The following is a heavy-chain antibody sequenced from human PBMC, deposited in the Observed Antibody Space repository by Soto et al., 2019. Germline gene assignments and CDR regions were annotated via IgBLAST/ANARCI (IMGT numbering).Heavy chain of an antibody. CDR1: GYTFTSYG. D-gene: IGHD4-17*01. V-gene: IGHV1-18*01. J-gene: IGHJ2*01. Sequence: QAQLVQSGTEVKRPGASVKVSCKASGYTFTSYGISWVRQAPGQGLEWLGWIRVYNGATNYAEKLQGRVTVTRDPSAHTAYMELRHLRSDDTAVYFCAKTYGDFYWYFDLWGRGTLVTVSA. CDR2: IRVYNGAT. CDR3: AKTYGDFYWYFDL.